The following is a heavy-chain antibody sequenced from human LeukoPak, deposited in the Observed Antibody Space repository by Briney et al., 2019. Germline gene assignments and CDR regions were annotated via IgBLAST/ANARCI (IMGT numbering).Heavy chain of an antibody. CDR2: ISGYNGHT. D-gene: IGHD3-22*01. CDR1: GYSFTDYY. Sequence: ASVKVSCKASGYSFTDYYINWVRQAPGQGLEWMGWISGYNGHTNYAQKLQGRVTMTTHTSTSTAYMELRSLRSDDTAVYYCARAGHRKYYYDNAYDYWGQGTLVTVSS. CDR3: ARAGHRKYYYDNAYDY. V-gene: IGHV1-18*04. J-gene: IGHJ4*02.